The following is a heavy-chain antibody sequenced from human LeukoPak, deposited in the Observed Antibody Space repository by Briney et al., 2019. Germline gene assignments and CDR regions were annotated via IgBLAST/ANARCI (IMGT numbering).Heavy chain of an antibody. CDR2: IIPSGGTT. Sequence: ASGTVSFTSSGYTFTIYYMHWVRQAPGQGQEWMGIIIPSGGTTTYPQKFHARVTMTSHTSTTTVYMELSSLTSQHTAVYYCARDRGPNVCPSDYWGQGTLVSVSS. CDR3: ARDRGPNVCPSDY. J-gene: IGHJ4*02. CDR1: GYTFTIYY. D-gene: IGHD2-8*01. V-gene: IGHV1-46*01.